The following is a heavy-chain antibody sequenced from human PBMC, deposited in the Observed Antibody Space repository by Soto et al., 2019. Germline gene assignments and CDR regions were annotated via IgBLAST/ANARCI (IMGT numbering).Heavy chain of an antibody. Sequence: GSLRLSCAASGFTFSSYDMHWVRQATGKGLEWVSAIGTAGDTYYPGSVKGRFTISRENAKNSLYLQMNSLRAEDTAVYYCASSTDYYDSSGPINAFGIWGQGTMVTVSS. J-gene: IGHJ3*02. V-gene: IGHV3-13*01. CDR1: GFTFSSYD. CDR2: IGTAGDT. D-gene: IGHD3-22*01. CDR3: ASSTDYYDSSGPINAFGI.